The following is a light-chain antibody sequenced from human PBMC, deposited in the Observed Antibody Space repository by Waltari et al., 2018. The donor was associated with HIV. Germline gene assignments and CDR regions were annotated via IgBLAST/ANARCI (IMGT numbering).Light chain of an antibody. CDR1: SLRSYY. J-gene: IGLJ1*01. CDR3: NSRDSSGNLYV. Sequence: SSELTQDPAVSVALGQTVRITCQGDSLRSYYASWYQQKPGQAPVLVIYGKNNRPSGLPDRVSGSSSGNTASLTITGAQAEDEADYYSNSRDSSGNLYVFGTGTKVTVL. V-gene: IGLV3-19*01. CDR2: GKN.